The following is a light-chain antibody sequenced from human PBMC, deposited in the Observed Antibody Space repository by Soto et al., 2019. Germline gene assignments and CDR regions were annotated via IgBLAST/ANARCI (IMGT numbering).Light chain of an antibody. Sequence: DIQMTQCAAARSSSVGVTFTRNCRASQSISSYLNWYQQKPGNAPKLLIYAASSLQSGVPSRFSGSGSGTDFTRSISSLLPEDFATYYCRPRYSGEEFGRGTKVDIK. CDR2: AAS. V-gene: IGKV1-39*01. J-gene: IGKJ1*01. CDR1: QSISSY. CDR3: RPRYSGEE.